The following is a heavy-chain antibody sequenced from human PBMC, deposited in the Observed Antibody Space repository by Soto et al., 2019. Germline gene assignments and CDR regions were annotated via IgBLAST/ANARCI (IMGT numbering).Heavy chain of an antibody. CDR3: ARDFTAMVDPFDY. J-gene: IGHJ4*02. D-gene: IGHD5-18*01. CDR1: GFTFSSYS. V-gene: IGHV3-21*01. CDR2: ISSSSSYI. Sequence: EVQLVESGGCVVTPWGSLRLSCAASGFTFSSYSMNWVRQAPGKGLAWVSSISSSSSYIYYAEAVKGRCTISRDNAKSALDMQMNSLSAEDTPVYYCARDFTAMVDPFDYWGQGTLVTVSS.